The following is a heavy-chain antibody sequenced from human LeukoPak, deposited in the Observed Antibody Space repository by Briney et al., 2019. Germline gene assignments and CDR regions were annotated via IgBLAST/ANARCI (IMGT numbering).Heavy chain of an antibody. Sequence: SETLSLTCSVSGAPIRSGGFYWSWLRQHPRRGLEWIGYIYFNGDTYYNPSLKSRVTISVDTSQNRFSLRVHSVTAADTAVYFCARARLRLEDFSTPYYFDFWGRGTLVTVSS. V-gene: IGHV4-31*03. CDR1: GAPIRSGGFY. J-gene: IGHJ4*02. CDR2: IYFNGDT. CDR3: ARARLRLEDFSTPYYFDF. D-gene: IGHD3-16*01.